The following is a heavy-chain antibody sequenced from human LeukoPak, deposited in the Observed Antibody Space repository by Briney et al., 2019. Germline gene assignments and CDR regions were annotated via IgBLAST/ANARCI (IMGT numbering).Heavy chain of an antibody. V-gene: IGHV3-49*05. CDR2: IRSKAYGGTT. D-gene: IGHD2-15*01. CDR1: GFTFGDYA. Sequence: KPGRSLRLSCTASGFTFGDYAMSWFRQAPGKGLEWVGFIRSKAYGGTTEYAASVKGRFTISRDDSKSIAYPQMNSLKTEDTAVYYCTRDLIRFGGGSCYFDYWGQGTLVTVSS. CDR3: TRDLIRFGGGSCYFDY. J-gene: IGHJ4*02.